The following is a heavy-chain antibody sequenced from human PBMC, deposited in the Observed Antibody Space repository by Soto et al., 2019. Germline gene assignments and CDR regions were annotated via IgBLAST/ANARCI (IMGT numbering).Heavy chain of an antibody. CDR2: IYYSGST. CDR3: ARDLLLGFYDSSGPERADYYYGMDV. J-gene: IGHJ6*02. D-gene: IGHD3-22*01. Sequence: SETLSLTCTVSGGSISSGGYYWSWIRQHPGKGLEWIGYIYYSGSTYYNPSLKSRVTISVDTSKNQFSLKLSSVTAADTAVYYCARDLLLGFYDSSGPERADYYYGMDVWGQGTTVTVSS. CDR1: GGSISSGGYY. V-gene: IGHV4-31*03.